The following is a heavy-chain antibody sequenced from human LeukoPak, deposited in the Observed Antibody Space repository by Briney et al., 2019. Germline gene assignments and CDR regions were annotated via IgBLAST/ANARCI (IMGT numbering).Heavy chain of an antibody. CDR1: GFTFSSYA. V-gene: IGHV3-23*01. D-gene: IGHD6-6*01. CDR3: AKESVSLRSSSGVDY. Sequence: PGGSLRLSCAASGFTFSSYAMSWVRQAPGKGLEWVSAISGSGGSTYYADSVKGRFTISRDNSKNTLYLQMNSLRAEGTAVYYCAKESVSLRSSSGVDYWGQGTLVTVSS. J-gene: IGHJ4*02. CDR2: ISGSGGST.